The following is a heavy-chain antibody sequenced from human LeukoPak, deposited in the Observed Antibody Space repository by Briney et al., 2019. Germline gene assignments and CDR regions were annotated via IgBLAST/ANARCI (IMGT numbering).Heavy chain of an antibody. D-gene: IGHD3-10*01. CDR2: ISGSGGST. CDR1: GFTFSSYA. CDR3: ARMDYYTSGTYTYPNFDY. Sequence: GGSLRLSCAASGFTFSSYAMSWVRQAPGKGLEWVSAISGSGGSTYYADSVKGRFTISRDNSKNTLYLQMNSLRAEDAAVFYCARMDYYTSGTYTYPNFDYWGQGTLATVSS. J-gene: IGHJ4*02. V-gene: IGHV3-23*01.